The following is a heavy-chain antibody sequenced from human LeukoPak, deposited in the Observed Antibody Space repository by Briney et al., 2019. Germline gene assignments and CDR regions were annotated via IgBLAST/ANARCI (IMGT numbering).Heavy chain of an antibody. J-gene: IGHJ5*02. CDR1: GYTFTSYG. CDR2: ISAYNGNT. V-gene: IGHV1-18*01. CDR3: ARTYYDFWSGYYFGREPTKNWFDP. D-gene: IGHD3-3*01. Sequence: GASVKVSCKASGYTFTSYGISWVRQAPGQGLEWMGWISAYNGNTNYAQKLQGRVTMTTDTSTSTAYMELRSLRSDDTAVYYCARTYYDFWSGYYFGREPTKNWFDPWGQGTLVTVSS.